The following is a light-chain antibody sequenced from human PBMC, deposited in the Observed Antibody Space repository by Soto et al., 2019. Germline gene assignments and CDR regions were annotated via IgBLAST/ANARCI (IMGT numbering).Light chain of an antibody. Sequence: EIVLTQSPATLSLSPGERATLSCRASQSVSIHLAWYQQKGGQAPRLLIYGASSRATGIPDRFSGSGSGTDFTLTISRMEPEDFAVYYCQQRSMLTFGGGTKVDIK. J-gene: IGKJ4*01. CDR2: GAS. CDR1: QSVSIH. CDR3: QQRSMLT. V-gene: IGKV3-11*01.